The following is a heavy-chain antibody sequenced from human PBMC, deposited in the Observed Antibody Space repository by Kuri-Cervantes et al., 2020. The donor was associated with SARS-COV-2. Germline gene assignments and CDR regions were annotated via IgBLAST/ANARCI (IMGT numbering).Heavy chain of an antibody. D-gene: IGHD2-15*01. CDR3: ARVAGEGSIYYYYMDV. Sequence: GESLKISCAASGFTFSSYWMSWVRQAPGKALQWLSSISGSGSYIYYADSLRGRFTISRDDAKNSLFLQMNSLRAEDTAVYFCARVAGEGSIYYYYMDVWGEGTAVTVSS. V-gene: IGHV3-21*01. CDR2: ISGSGSYI. CDR1: GFTFSSYW. J-gene: IGHJ6*03.